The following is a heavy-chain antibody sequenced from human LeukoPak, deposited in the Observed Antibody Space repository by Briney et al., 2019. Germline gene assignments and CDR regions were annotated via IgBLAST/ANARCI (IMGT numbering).Heavy chain of an antibody. CDR3: ARSGYSGYDRAFPFDY. Sequence: ASVKVSCKASGGTFSSYAISWVRQAPGQGLEWMGRIIPILGIANYAQKFQGRVTITADKSTSTAYMELSSLRSEDTPVYYCARSGYSGYDRAFPFDYWGQGTLVTVSS. D-gene: IGHD5-12*01. CDR2: IIPILGIA. V-gene: IGHV1-69*04. J-gene: IGHJ4*02. CDR1: GGTFSSYA.